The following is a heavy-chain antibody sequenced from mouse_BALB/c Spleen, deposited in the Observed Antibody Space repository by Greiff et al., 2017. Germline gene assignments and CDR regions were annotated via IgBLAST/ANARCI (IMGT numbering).Heavy chain of an antibody. CDR2: IYPGNVNT. CDR3: ARTDYGYDGGFAY. V-gene: IGHV1S56*01. D-gene: IGHD2-2*01. Sequence: VQLQQSGPELVKPGASVRISCKASGYTFTSYYIHWVKQRPGQGLEWIGWIYPGNVNTKYNEKFKGKATLTADKSSSTAYMQLSSLTSEDSAVYFCARTDYGYDGGFAYWGQGTLVTVSA. CDR1: GYTFTSYY. J-gene: IGHJ3*01.